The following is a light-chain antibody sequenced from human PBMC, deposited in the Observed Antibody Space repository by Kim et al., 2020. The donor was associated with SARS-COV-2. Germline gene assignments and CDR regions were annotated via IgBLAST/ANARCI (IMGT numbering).Light chain of an antibody. CDR1: KLGDKY. CDR2: QDN. Sequence: VVPGQTASITCSGDKLGDKYASWYQQKSGQSPVLVIYQDNKRPSGIPERFSGSNAGNTATLTISGTQAMDEADYYCQAWDRSTYVFGPGTKVTVL. J-gene: IGLJ1*01. CDR3: QAWDRSTYV. V-gene: IGLV3-1*01.